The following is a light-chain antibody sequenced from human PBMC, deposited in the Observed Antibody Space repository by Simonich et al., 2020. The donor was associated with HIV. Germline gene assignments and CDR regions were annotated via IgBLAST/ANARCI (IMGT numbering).Light chain of an antibody. V-gene: IGKV4-1*01. CDR2: WAS. CDR3: QQYYSSPRT. J-gene: IGKJ1*01. CDR1: QSVLYSSNNKNY. Sequence: DIVMTQSPDSLAVSLGERATINCKSSQSVLYSSNNKNYLVWYQQKPGQPPKLHIYWASTRESGVPDRFSGSGSGTDFTLTISSLQAEDVAVYYCQQYYSSPRTFGQGTKVEIK.